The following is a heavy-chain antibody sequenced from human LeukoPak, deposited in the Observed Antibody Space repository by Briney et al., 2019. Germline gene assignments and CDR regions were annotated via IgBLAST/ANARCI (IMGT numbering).Heavy chain of an antibody. D-gene: IGHD6-19*01. V-gene: IGHV1-18*01. CDR2: ISAYNGDT. CDR3: ARDPSNTSGWYAWADY. Sequence: ASVKVSCKASGFTFTRYGISWVRQAPGQGLELMAWISAYNGDTKYAQKFQGRLTMTTDTSTSTAYMELRSLRSDDTAVYYCARDPSNTSGWYAWADYWGQGTLVTVSS. J-gene: IGHJ4*02. CDR1: GFTFTRYG.